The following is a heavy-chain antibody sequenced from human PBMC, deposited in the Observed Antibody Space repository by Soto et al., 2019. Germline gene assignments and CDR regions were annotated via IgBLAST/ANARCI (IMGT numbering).Heavy chain of an antibody. J-gene: IGHJ4*02. CDR2: IYYSGST. Sequence: SETLSLTCTVSGGSISSGDYYWSWIRHPPGKGLEWIGYIYYSGSTYYNPSLKSRVTISADTSKNQFSLKLSSVTAADTAVYFCVSQRTSVLTQAYFDYWGPGALVTVPQ. D-gene: IGHD2-8*01. CDR1: GGSISSGDYY. CDR3: VSQRTSVLTQAYFDY. V-gene: IGHV4-30-4*01.